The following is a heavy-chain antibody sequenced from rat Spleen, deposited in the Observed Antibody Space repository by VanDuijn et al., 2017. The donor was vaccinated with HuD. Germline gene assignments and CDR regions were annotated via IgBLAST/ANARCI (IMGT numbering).Heavy chain of an antibody. D-gene: IGHD1-9*01. CDR1: GFTFSNYD. CDR2: ISYDGSST. J-gene: IGHJ2*01. Sequence: EVQLVETGGGLVQPGRSMQLSCAASGFTFSNYDMAWVRQAPTKGLEWVASISYDGSSTYYRDSVKGRFTISRDNAESTLYLQMDSLRSEDTATYYCARRHYGYTDYFDYWGQGVMVTVSS. V-gene: IGHV5-7*01. CDR3: ARRHYGYTDYFDY.